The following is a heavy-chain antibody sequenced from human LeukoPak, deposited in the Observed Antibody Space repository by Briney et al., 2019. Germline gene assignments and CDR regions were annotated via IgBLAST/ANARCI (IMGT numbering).Heavy chain of an antibody. D-gene: IGHD1-14*01. CDR2: IRYDGTTK. J-gene: IGHJ4*02. CDR3: AKVINGWYNFDY. Sequence: GGSLRLSCAASGFTLSSYAMSWVRQAPGKGLEWVAFIRYDGTTKYYADSVKGRFTISRDNSKNTLYLQMNSLRAEDTAVYYCAKVINGWYNFDYWGQGTLVTVSS. V-gene: IGHV3-30*02. CDR1: GFTLSSYA.